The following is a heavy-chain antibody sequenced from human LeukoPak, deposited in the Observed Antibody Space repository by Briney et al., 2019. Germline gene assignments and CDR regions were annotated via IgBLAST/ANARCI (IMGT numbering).Heavy chain of an antibody. V-gene: IGHV3-66*01. CDR1: GFTFSDYY. CDR2: IYSGGGT. CDR3: ARDFHDGRYLVCLGY. D-gene: IGHD3-10*01. Sequence: PGGSLRLSCAASGFTFSDYYMSWIRQAPGKGLEWVSVIYSGGGTYYGDSVKGRFSVSRDISKNTVYLQMNSLRAEDTAVYYCARDFHDGRYLVCLGYWGQGTLVAVSS. J-gene: IGHJ4*02.